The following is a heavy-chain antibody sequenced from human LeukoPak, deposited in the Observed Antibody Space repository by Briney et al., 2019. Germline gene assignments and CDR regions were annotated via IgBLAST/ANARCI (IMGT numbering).Heavy chain of an antibody. V-gene: IGHV1-46*01. CDR1: GYSFTSNY. CDR3: ATAKSQDLGWFDP. Sequence: ASVKVSCKASGYSFTSNYIHWVRQAPGQGLGWMGMIYPRDGSTSYAQKFQGRVTITADESTSTAYMELSSLRSEDTAVYYCATAKSQDLGWFDPWGQGTLVTVSS. D-gene: IGHD3/OR15-3a*01. J-gene: IGHJ5*02. CDR2: IYPRDGST.